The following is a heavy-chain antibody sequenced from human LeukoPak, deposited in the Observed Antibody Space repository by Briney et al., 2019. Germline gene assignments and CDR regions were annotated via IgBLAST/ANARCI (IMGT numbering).Heavy chain of an antibody. Sequence: GRSLRLSCAASGFTFSSYAMHWVRQAPGKGLEWVANIKQDGSEKYYVDSVKGRFTISRDNAKNSLYLQMNSLRAEDTAVYYCARDGDEAGNHDYWGQGTLVTVSS. CDR3: ARDGDEAGNHDY. J-gene: IGHJ4*02. D-gene: IGHD6-13*01. CDR1: GFTFSSYA. V-gene: IGHV3-7*01. CDR2: IKQDGSEK.